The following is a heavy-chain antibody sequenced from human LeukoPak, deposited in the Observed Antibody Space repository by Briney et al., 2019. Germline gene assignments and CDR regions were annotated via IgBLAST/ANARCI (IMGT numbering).Heavy chain of an antibody. CDR1: GGSISSGDYY. D-gene: IGHD4-17*01. Sequence: SETLSLTCTVSGGSISSGDYYWSWIRQPPGKGLEWIGYIYYSGSTYYNPSLKSRVTISVDTSKNQFSPKVSSVTAADTAVYYCARETDYGDYVWFDPWGQGTLVTVSS. CDR3: ARETDYGDYVWFDP. V-gene: IGHV4-30-4*01. J-gene: IGHJ5*02. CDR2: IYYSGST.